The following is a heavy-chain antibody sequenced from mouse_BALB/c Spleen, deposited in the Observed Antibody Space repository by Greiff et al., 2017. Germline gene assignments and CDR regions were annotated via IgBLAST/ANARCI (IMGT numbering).Heavy chain of an antibody. CDR2: ISSGGGST. Sequence: EVQLVESGGGLVKPGGSLKLSCAASGFAFSSYDMSWVRQTPEKRLEWVAYISSGGGSTYYPDTVKGRFTISRDNAKNTLYLQMSSLKSEDTAMYYCARHGDYYGSSYGWYFDVWGAGTTVTVSS. J-gene: IGHJ1*01. CDR3: ARHGDYYGSSYGWYFDV. D-gene: IGHD1-1*01. CDR1: GFAFSSYD. V-gene: IGHV5-12-1*01.